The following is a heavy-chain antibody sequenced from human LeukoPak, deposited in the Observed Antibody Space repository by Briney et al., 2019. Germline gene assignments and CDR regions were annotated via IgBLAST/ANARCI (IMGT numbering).Heavy chain of an antibody. D-gene: IGHD6-19*01. CDR3: ASVTYDRGWYYFDY. CDR2: IIPIFGTA. V-gene: IGHV1-69*05. J-gene: IGHJ4*02. CDR1: GGTFSSYA. Sequence: GASVKVSCKASGGTFSSYAISWVRQAPGQGLELMGGIIPIFGTANYAQKFQGRVTITTDESTSTAYMELSSLRSEDTAVYYCASVTYDRGWYYFDYWGQGTLVTVSS.